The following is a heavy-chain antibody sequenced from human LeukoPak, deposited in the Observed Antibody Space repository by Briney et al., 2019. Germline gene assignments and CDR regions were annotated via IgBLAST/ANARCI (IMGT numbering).Heavy chain of an antibody. CDR3: TSMYYDFLPGYSNYYQYYYMDV. V-gene: IGHV3-11*01. CDR2: ISSSGSTI. Sequence: GGSLRLSCAASGFTFSDYYMSWIRQAPGKGLEWVSYISSSGSTIYYADSVKGRFTISRDNAKNSLYLQMNSLKTEDTAVYYCTSMYYDFLPGYSNYYQYYYMDVWGKGTTVTVSS. CDR1: GFTFSDYY. J-gene: IGHJ6*03. D-gene: IGHD3-9*01.